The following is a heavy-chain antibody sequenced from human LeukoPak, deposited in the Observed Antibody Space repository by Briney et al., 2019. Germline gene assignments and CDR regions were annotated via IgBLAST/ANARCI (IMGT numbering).Heavy chain of an antibody. Sequence: GGSLRLSCAASGFTFSNYGMHWVRQAPGKGLEWVAVIWSGGTDKYYADSVKGQFTVSRDNSKNTLYLQMNSLRDEDTAVYYCARSSPFDIWGQGTMVTVSS. CDR2: IWSGGTDK. CDR3: ARSSPFDI. J-gene: IGHJ3*02. V-gene: IGHV3-33*08. CDR1: GFTFSNYG.